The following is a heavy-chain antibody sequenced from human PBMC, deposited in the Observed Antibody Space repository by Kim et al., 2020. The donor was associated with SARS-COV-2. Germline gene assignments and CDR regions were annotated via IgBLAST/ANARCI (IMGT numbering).Heavy chain of an antibody. D-gene: IGHD6-19*01. J-gene: IGHJ4*02. CDR3: ARDGAWGSGWYAFDY. V-gene: IGHV6-1*01. Sequence: VSVKSRITINPDTSKNQFSLQLNSVTPEDTAVYYCARDGAWGSGWYAFDYWGQGTLVTVSS.